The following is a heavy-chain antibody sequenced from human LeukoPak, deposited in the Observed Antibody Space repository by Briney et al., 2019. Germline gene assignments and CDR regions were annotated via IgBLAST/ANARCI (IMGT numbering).Heavy chain of an antibody. CDR2: VYYVSST. J-gene: IGHJ4*02. D-gene: IGHD1-26*01. V-gene: IGHV4-61*08. CDR3: ARTQSQSGSYRYYYGY. CDR1: GASVGSAGYH. Sequence: SETLSLTCSVSGASVGSAGYHWSWVRQPPGGGLEWVGYVYYVSSTNYNPSLKSRVTMSVDPSRNQFSLKLNSVTAADTAVYYCARTQSQSGSYRYYYGYWGQGTPVTVSS.